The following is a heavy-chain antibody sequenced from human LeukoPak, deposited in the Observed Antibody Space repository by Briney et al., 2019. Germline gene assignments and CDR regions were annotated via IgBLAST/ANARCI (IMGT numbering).Heavy chain of an antibody. CDR2: IYYSGST. V-gene: IGHV4-34*01. Sequence: SETLSLTCAVYGGSFSGYYWSWIRQPPGKGLEWIGSIYYSGSTSYNPSLKSRVTISVDTSKNQFSLKLTSVTAADTAVYYCASRNDILTGYVFDFWGRGTLVTVSS. J-gene: IGHJ4*02. CDR3: ASRNDILTGYVFDF. D-gene: IGHD3-9*01. CDR1: GGSFSGYY.